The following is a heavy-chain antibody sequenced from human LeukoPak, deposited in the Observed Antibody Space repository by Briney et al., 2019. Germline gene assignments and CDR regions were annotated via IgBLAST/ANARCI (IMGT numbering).Heavy chain of an antibody. CDR2: IIPIFGTA. V-gene: IGHV1-69*05. CDR1: GGTFCSYA. D-gene: IGHD1-26*01. CDR3: ARDDGTAYYYYYYYMDV. J-gene: IGHJ6*03. Sequence: GASVKVSCKASGGTFCSYAISWVRQAPGQGLEWMGGIIPIFGTANYAQKFQGRVTMTTDTSTSTAYMELRSLRSDDTAVYYCARDDGTAYYYYYYYMDVWGKGTTVTVSS.